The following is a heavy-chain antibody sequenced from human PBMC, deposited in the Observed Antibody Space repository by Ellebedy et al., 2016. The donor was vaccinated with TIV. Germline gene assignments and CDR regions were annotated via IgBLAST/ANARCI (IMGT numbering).Heavy chain of an antibody. D-gene: IGHD3-10*01. CDR3: SRIITTIRGLMYYGLDV. Sequence: MPGGSLRLSCSVSGGSISSSSYHRGWIRQPPGKGLEWIGSIHYSGSTNYNPSLKSRLTFSVDTSKNQFSLKLSSVTAADTAVYYCSRIITTIRGLMYYGLDVWGQGTTVTVSS. V-gene: IGHV4-39*01. CDR2: IHYSGST. J-gene: IGHJ6*02. CDR1: GGSISSSSYH.